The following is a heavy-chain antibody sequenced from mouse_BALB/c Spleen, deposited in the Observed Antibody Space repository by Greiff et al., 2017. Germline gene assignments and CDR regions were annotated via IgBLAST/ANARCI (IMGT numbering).Heavy chain of an antibody. D-gene: IGHD1-2*01. CDR1: GFTFSSYA. CDR3: ARGRDYGYPY. Sequence: EVQGVESGGGLVKPGGSLKLSCAASGFTFSSYAMSWVRQTPEKRLEWVASISSGGSTYYPDSVKGRFTISRDNARNILYLQMSSLRSEDTAMYYCARGRDYGYPYWGQGTLVTVSA. CDR2: ISSGGST. V-gene: IGHV5-6-5*01. J-gene: IGHJ3*01.